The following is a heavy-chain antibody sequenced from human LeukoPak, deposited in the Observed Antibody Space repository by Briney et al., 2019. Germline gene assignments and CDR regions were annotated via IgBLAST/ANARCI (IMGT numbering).Heavy chain of an antibody. D-gene: IGHD3-22*01. CDR3: AKDSPYYYDSSGYSDY. CDR1: GFTFSSYA. J-gene: IGHJ4*02. CDR2: ISGSGGST. V-gene: IGHV3-23*01. Sequence: GGSLRLSCAASGFTFSSYAMSWVRQAPGKGLEWVSAISGSGGSTYYADSVKGRFTISRDNSKNTLYLQMNSLRAEDTAVYYCAKDSPYYYDSSGYSDYWGQGTLATVSS.